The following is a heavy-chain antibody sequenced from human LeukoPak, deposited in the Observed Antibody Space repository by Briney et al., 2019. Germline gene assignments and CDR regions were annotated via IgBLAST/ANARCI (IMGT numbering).Heavy chain of an antibody. D-gene: IGHD6-13*01. CDR3: ARAGITAATYPFDY. V-gene: IGHV1-2*02. Sequence: GASVKVSFKASGYTFTDYYIYWLRQAPGQGLEWMGWINANSGGTNYAQKFQGRLTVTRDTSISTAYMELASLRSDDTAVYYCARAGITAATYPFDYWGQGTLVTVSS. CDR2: INANSGGT. CDR1: GYTFTDYY. J-gene: IGHJ4*02.